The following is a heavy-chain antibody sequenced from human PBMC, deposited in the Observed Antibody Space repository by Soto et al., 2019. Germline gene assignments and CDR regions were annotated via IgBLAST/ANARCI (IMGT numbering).Heavy chain of an antibody. CDR2: ISYDGSNK. J-gene: IGHJ4*02. D-gene: IGHD6-25*01. Sequence: PGGSLRLSCAASGFTFSSYGMHWVRQAPGKGLEWVAVISYDGSNKYYADSVKGRFTISRDNSKNTLYLQMNSLRAEDTAVYYCAKSDSEVEAAPRYWGQGTLVTVSS. CDR1: GFTFSSYG. V-gene: IGHV3-30*18. CDR3: AKSDSEVEAAPRY.